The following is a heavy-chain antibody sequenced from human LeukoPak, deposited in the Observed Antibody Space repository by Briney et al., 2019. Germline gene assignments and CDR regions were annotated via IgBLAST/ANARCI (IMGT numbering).Heavy chain of an antibody. J-gene: IGHJ3*02. D-gene: IGHD4-17*01. CDR2: VYKDGSIT. CDR3: ARDPNGDYIGTFDM. V-gene: IGHV3-74*01. CDR1: GFPFSNYW. Sequence: GGSLRLSCAASGFPFSNYWMHWVRQAPGKGPEWVARVYKDGSITNYADSVKGRFTISRDNAKNTVYLQMNSLRVEDTAVYFCARDPNGDYIGTFDMWGRGTMVSVSS.